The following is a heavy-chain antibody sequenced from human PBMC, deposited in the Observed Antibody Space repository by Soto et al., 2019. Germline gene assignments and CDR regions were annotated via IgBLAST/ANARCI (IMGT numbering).Heavy chain of an antibody. CDR1: GFNIRTYV. CDR3: AKGGESAVVIVPAAKPFDY. D-gene: IGHD2-2*01. CDR2: ISGNGDDT. Sequence: EVLLLESGGGLVQPGGSLRLSCTVSGFNIRTYVISWLRQAPGKGLEWVSAISGNGDDTYYADSVKGRFTISKDNSRNTLYLQMKSLRAEDTALYYCAKGGESAVVIVPAAKPFDYWGQGTLVTVSS. V-gene: IGHV3-23*01. J-gene: IGHJ4*02.